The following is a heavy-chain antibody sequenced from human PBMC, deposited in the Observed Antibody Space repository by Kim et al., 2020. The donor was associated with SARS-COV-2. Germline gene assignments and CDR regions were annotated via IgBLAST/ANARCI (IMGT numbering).Heavy chain of an antibody. D-gene: IGHD3-3*01. CDR2: TTTTGGVI. CDR3: ARELESTGGDACDA. V-gene: IGHV3-48*03. CDR1: GFTFSNYE. Sequence: GGSLRLSCVVSGFTFSNYEMNWYRQAPGKGLEWLSYTTTTGGVIFYADSVKGRFTTFRDNARNSLYLQMNSLRAEDTALYYCARELESTGGDACDAWGQGTMVTVSS. J-gene: IGHJ3*01.